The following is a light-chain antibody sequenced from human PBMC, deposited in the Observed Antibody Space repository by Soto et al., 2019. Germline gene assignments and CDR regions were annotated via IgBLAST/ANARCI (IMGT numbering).Light chain of an antibody. J-gene: IGKJ4*01. Sequence: IVLTQSPATLSLSPGERATLSSRASESVGNYLAWYQEKPGQAPRLLIYDASNRATGIPPWFSGSGSGTDFTLTISSLEPEDFAVYYCQQRSSWPPPTFGGGTKVEI. V-gene: IGKV3-11*01. CDR2: DAS. CDR3: QQRSSWPPPT. CDR1: ESVGNY.